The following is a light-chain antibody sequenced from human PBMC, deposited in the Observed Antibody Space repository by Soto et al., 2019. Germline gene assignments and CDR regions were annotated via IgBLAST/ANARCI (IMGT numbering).Light chain of an antibody. CDR3: QQYGGSPWT. CDR2: GAS. J-gene: IGKJ1*01. V-gene: IGKV3-20*01. CDR1: QSVSKSY. Sequence: EIVVTQSPGTLYLSPGDRATLSCRASQSVSKSYLAWYQQKPGQAPRRLIYGASSRANGIPDRCSGSGTGTDLALTISRLEPEEFAVHSCQQYGGSPWTFGQWTK.